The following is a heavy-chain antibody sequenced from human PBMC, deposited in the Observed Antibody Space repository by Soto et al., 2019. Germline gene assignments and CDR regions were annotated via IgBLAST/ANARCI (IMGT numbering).Heavy chain of an antibody. V-gene: IGHV4-39*01. CDR3: ARHGLVDTNFEAHYYMDV. CDR2: IYYSGST. J-gene: IGHJ6*03. D-gene: IGHD5-12*01. Sequence: PSETLSLTCTVSGGSISISSYYWGWIRQPPGKGLEWIVSIYYSGSTYYNPSLKSRVTISVDTSKTQFSLKLSSVTAADTAVYYCARHGLVDTNFEAHYYMDVWGKGTTVT. CDR1: GGSISISSYY.